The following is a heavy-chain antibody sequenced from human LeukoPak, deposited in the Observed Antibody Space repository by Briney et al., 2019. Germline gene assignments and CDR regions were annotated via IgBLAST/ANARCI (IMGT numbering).Heavy chain of an antibody. V-gene: IGHV3-49*03. CDR2: IRSKAYGGTT. Sequence: PGGSLRLSCTASGFTFGDYAMSWFRQAPGKGLEWVGFIRSKAYGGTTEYAASVKGRFTISRDDSKSIAYLQMNSLKTEDTAVYYCTRVQRYSGSYYPFYWGQGTLVTVSS. D-gene: IGHD1-26*01. CDR1: GFTFGDYA. J-gene: IGHJ4*02. CDR3: TRVQRYSGSYYPFY.